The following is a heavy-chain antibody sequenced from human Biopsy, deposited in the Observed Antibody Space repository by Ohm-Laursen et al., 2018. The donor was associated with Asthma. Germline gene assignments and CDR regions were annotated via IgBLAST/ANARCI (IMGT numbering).Heavy chain of an antibody. D-gene: IGHD6-6*01. CDR2: IFFDGSNK. CDR1: GFTFHNYV. J-gene: IGHJ4*02. CDR3: ARGKTWGRSYYFDY. Sequence: SLRLSCTASGFTFHNYVMHRVRQAPGKGLEWVAGIFFDGSNKYYADSVKGRFTISRDNSKDTLYLQVNSLRGDDTAVYYCARGKTWGRSYYFDYWGQGTLVTVSS. V-gene: IGHV3-30-3*01.